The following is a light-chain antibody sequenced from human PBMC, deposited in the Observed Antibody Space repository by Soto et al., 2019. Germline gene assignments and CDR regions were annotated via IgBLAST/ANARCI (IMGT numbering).Light chain of an antibody. V-gene: IGKV3-20*01. Sequence: DIMLAQSPDTMSLSPGERATLSSRASQSIGSSYLGWYQQKPGQAPRLLIFGISSRATGIPDRFSGSGSGTDFTLTISRLEPEDFAVYYRQQYGSSLITFGQGTRLEIK. J-gene: IGKJ5*01. CDR3: QQYGSSLIT. CDR1: QSIGSSY. CDR2: GIS.